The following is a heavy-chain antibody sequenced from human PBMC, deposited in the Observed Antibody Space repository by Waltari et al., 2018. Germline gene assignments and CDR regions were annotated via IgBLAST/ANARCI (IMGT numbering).Heavy chain of an antibody. CDR2: IYYSGST. Sequence: QVQLQESGPGLVKPSETLSLTCTVSGGSISSHYCSWIRQPPGKGLEWIGYIYYSGSTNYNPSLKSRVTISVDTSKNQFSLKLSSVTAADTAVYYCARGGYCSGGSCYGYYGMDVWGQGTTVTVSS. V-gene: IGHV4-59*11. D-gene: IGHD2-15*01. J-gene: IGHJ6*02. CDR1: GGSISSHY. CDR3: ARGGYCSGGSCYGYYGMDV.